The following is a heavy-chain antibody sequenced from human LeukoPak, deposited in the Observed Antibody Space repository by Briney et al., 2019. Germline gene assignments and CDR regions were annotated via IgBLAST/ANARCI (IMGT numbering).Heavy chain of an antibody. D-gene: IGHD3-16*02. J-gene: IGHJ6*02. Sequence: GGSLRLSCAASGFTFDDYAMHWVRQAPGKGLEWVSGISWNSDSIGYADSVKGRFTISRDNAKNSLYLQMNSLRAEDTALYYCAKDIGSFYYYYGMDVWGQGTTVTVSS. V-gene: IGHV3-9*01. CDR1: GFTFDDYA. CDR2: ISWNSDSI. CDR3: AKDIGSFYYYYGMDV.